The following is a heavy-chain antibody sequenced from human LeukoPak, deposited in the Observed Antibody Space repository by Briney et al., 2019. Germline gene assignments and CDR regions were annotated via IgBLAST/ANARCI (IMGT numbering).Heavy chain of an antibody. D-gene: IGHD3-3*01. V-gene: IGHV3-23*01. Sequence: GGSLRLSCAASGFTFSSYSMNWVRQAPGKGLEWVSAISGSGGSTYYADSVKGRFTISRDNSKNTLYLQMNSLRAEDTAVYYCAKQDLDDFWSGYYSGCYFDYWGQGTLVTVSS. CDR3: AKQDLDDFWSGYYSGCYFDY. J-gene: IGHJ4*02. CDR2: ISGSGGST. CDR1: GFTFSSYS.